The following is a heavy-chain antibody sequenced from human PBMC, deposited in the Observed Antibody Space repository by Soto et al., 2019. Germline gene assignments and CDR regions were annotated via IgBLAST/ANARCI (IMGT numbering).Heavy chain of an antibody. CDR3: AKVREQSYSSGWATGMDV. D-gene: IGHD6-19*01. V-gene: IGHV3-30*18. Sequence: QVQLVESGGGVVQPGRSLRLSCAASGFTFSSYGMHWVRQSPGKGLEWVAVISYDGSNKYYADSVKGRFTISRDTSKNTLYWQMNSLRGEDTAVYYCAKVREQSYSSGWATGMDVWGQGTTVTVSS. CDR1: GFTFSSYG. CDR2: ISYDGSNK. J-gene: IGHJ6*02.